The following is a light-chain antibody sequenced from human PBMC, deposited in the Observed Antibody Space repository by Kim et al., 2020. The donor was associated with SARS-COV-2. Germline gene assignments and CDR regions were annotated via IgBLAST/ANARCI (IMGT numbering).Light chain of an antibody. J-gene: IGKJ2*01. CDR1: QSVSSN. CDR3: QQYNNWPYT. CDR2: GAS. Sequence: SGAPGGRATPSCRASQSVSSNLAWYQHKPGQAPSLLIYGASTRAAGIPARFGGSGSGTEFTLTISSLQSEDFVLYFCQQYNNWPYTFGQGTKLEI. V-gene: IGKV3-15*01.